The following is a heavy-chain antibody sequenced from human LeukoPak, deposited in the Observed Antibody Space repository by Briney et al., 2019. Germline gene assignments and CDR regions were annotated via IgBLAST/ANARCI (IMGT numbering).Heavy chain of an antibody. J-gene: IGHJ4*02. D-gene: IGHD3-10*01. CDR2: IYYSGST. V-gene: IGHV4-59*08. CDR1: GGSISSYY. Sequence: SETLSLTCTVSGGSISSYYWSWIRQPPGKGLEWIGYIYYSGSTNYNPSLKSRVTISVDTSKNQFSLKLSSVTAADTAVYYCARHGGGGYGSGSMRFPFDYWGQGTLVTVSS. CDR3: ARHGGGGYGSGSMRFPFDY.